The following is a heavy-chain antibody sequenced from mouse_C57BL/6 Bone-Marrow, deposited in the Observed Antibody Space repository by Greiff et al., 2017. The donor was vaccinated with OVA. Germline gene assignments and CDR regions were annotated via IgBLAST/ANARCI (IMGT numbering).Heavy chain of an antibody. J-gene: IGHJ2*01. Sequence: VMLVESGAELVRPGTSVKMSCKASGYTFTNYWIGWAKQRPGHGLEWIGDIYPGGGYTNYNEKFKGKATLTADKSSSTAYMQFSSLTSGDSAIYYGARSLYYYGSSYGSFDYWGQGTTLTVSS. CDR1: GYTFTNYW. V-gene: IGHV1-63*01. D-gene: IGHD1-1*01. CDR3: ARSLYYYGSSYGSFDY. CDR2: IYPGGGYT.